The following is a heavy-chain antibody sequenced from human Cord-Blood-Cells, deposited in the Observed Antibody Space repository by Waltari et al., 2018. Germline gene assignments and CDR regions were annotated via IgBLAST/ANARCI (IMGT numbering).Heavy chain of an antibody. CDR3: ARGRMWGLLDY. Sequence: EVQLVESGGGLVQPGGSLRLSCAASAFTFSSCWMSWGRQAPGKGLEWVANIKQDGSEKYYVDSVKGRFTISRDNAKNSLYLQMNSLRAEDTAVYYCARGRMWGLLDYWGQGTLVTVSS. J-gene: IGHJ4*02. V-gene: IGHV3-7*01. D-gene: IGHD1-26*01. CDR1: AFTFSSCW. CDR2: IKQDGSEK.